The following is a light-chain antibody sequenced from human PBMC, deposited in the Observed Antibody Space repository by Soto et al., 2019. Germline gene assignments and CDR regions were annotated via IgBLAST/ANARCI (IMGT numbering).Light chain of an antibody. CDR2: DAS. CDR1: QDISDV. V-gene: IGKV1-33*01. J-gene: IGKJ5*01. Sequence: MTQSLSALSASVGDRVTIPCQASQDISDVLKWYQQQPGKAPKVLIYDASKLQTGVPSRFSGRGSGKDFTFTISSLQPDDSGTYYCQQFYDLPITFGHGTRLEI. CDR3: QQFYDLPIT.